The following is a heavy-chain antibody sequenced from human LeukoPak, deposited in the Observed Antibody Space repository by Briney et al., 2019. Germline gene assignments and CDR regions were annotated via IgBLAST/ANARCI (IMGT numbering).Heavy chain of an antibody. Sequence: PGGSLRLSCVASGFSFSLYSMKWVRQAPGKGLEWVSYISDTGAMYYADSVRGRFTISRDNAKNSLFLQMNSLRVEDTGVYYCARDGGYSGYDADCWGQGTLVTVSS. V-gene: IGHV3-48*01. CDR2: ISDTGAM. J-gene: IGHJ4*02. D-gene: IGHD5-12*01. CDR3: ARDGGYSGYDADC. CDR1: GFSFSLYS.